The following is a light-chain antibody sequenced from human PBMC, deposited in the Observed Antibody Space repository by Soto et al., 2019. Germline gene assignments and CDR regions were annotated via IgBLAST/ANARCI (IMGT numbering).Light chain of an antibody. CDR2: EVT. V-gene: IGLV2-14*01. CDR3: RSYTSTNTHV. CDR1: SSDIGGYNY. J-gene: IGLJ2*01. Sequence: QSALTQPASVSGSPGQSITISCTGTSSDIGGYNYVSWYQQHPGKAPKLIISEVTNRLSGVSNRFSGSRSANTASLTISGLQAEDEADYYCRSYTSTNTHVFGGGTKLTVL.